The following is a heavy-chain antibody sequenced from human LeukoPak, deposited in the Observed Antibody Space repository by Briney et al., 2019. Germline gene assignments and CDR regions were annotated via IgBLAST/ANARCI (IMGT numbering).Heavy chain of an antibody. J-gene: IGHJ6*03. D-gene: IGHD3-22*01. Sequence: ASVQVSCKASAYTFTVYFMHWVRQAPGQGLEWMGLIIPKTGGTHYAQKFQGRVTLTRDTSISTAFMELSRLTSDDAAVYYCARDARLGVVVEDYFYYRDVWGKGTTVTVSS. CDR1: AYTFTVYF. V-gene: IGHV1-2*02. CDR2: IIPKTGGT. CDR3: ARDARLGVVVEDYFYYRDV.